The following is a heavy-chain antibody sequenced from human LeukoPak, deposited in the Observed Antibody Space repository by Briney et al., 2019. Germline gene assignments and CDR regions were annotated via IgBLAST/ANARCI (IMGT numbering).Heavy chain of an antibody. V-gene: IGHV4-61*02. J-gene: IGHJ6*03. Sequence: SQTLSLTCTVSGGSINSGGYYWSWIRQSAGKGLEWIGRISASGKTNYNPSLEDRVTISVDTSKNQFSLKLRSVTATDTAMYYCASEVGWLGHSYFYYMDVWGKGTTVTISS. CDR3: ASEVGWLGHSYFYYMDV. CDR1: GGSINSGGYY. CDR2: ISASGKT. D-gene: IGHD6-19*01.